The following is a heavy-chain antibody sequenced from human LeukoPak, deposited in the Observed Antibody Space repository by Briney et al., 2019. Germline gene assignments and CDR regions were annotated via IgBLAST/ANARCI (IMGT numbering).Heavy chain of an antibody. J-gene: IGHJ4*02. CDR3: AKDGNYGLYYFDY. CDR2: ISWNSGSI. D-gene: IGHD3-10*01. Sequence: GRSLRLSCAASGFTFDDYAMHWVRQAPGKGLEWVSGISWNSGSIGYADSVKGRFTISRDNAKNSLYLQMDSLRAEDTALYYCAKDGNYGLYYFDYWGQGTLVTVSS. CDR1: GFTFDDYA. V-gene: IGHV3-9*01.